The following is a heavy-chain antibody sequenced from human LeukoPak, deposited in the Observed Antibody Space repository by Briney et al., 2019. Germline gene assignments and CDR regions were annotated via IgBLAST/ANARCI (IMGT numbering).Heavy chain of an antibody. J-gene: IGHJ3*02. CDR3: ARLAYCGGDCPRAFDI. Sequence: GGSLRLSCAASGFSVSSNYMSWVRQAPGKGLEWVSVIYSGGSTYYADSVKGRFTISRDNAKNSLYLQMNSLRDEDTAVYYCARLAYCGGDCPRAFDIWGQGTMVTVSS. CDR1: GFSVSSNY. CDR2: IYSGGST. D-gene: IGHD2-21*02. V-gene: IGHV3-53*01.